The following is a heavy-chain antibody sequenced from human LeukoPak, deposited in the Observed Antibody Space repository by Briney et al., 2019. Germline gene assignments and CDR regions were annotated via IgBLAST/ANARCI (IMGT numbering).Heavy chain of an antibody. CDR2: INHSGST. J-gene: IGHJ5*02. CDR1: GGSIGRSSYY. CDR3: AIETTVTIPYWFDP. Sequence: PSETLSLTCTVSGGSIGRSSYYWGWIRQPPGKGLEWIGEINHSGSTNYNPSLKSRVTISVDTSKNQFSLKLSSVTAADTAVYYCAIETTVTIPYWFDPWGQGTLVTVSS. V-gene: IGHV4-39*07. D-gene: IGHD4-17*01.